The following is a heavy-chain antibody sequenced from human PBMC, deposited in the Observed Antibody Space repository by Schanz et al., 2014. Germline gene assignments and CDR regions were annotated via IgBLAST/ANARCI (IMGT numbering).Heavy chain of an antibody. D-gene: IGHD6-6*01. Sequence: EVLLLESGGRVERPGGSLRLSCAASGFIFDDYGMRWVRQVPGKGLEWVSGINWNGGDTSYADSVKGRFIISRDNAKNSLYLEMNSLRAGDTAVYHCARGSSASLSRGWCDLWGQGTLVTVSS. CDR3: ARGSSASLSRGWCDL. CDR2: INWNGGDT. V-gene: IGHV3-20*01. J-gene: IGHJ5*02. CDR1: GFIFDDYG.